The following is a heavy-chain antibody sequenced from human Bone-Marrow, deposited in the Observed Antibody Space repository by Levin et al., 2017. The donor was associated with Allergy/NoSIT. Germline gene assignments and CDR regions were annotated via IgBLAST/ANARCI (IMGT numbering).Heavy chain of an antibody. CDR3: VSPKVGGYGAFDY. V-gene: IGHV3-48*04. D-gene: IGHD2-15*01. Sequence: GGSLRLSCVGSGLTFSSYSMNWVRQVPGKGLEWVAYSPPGGGPDLYADSVKGRFIVSRDNARNSLFLQMNSLRAQDTAMYYCVSPKVGGYGAFDYWGQGVLVTVSS. CDR2: SPPGGGPD. CDR1: GLTFSSYS. J-gene: IGHJ4*02.